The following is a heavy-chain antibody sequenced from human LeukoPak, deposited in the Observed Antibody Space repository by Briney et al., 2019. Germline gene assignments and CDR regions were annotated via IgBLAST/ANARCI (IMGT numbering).Heavy chain of an antibody. D-gene: IGHD3-22*01. J-gene: IGHJ4*02. CDR1: GFTFSTAA. Sequence: GGSLRLSCEVFGFTFSTAAMSWVRQAPGKGLEWVSGIRASDDTTYYVDSVKGRFTVSRDNSKNTLYLQMNSLRVEDTAVYYCRFYTSGSGYWAQGTLVTVSS. V-gene: IGHV3-23*01. CDR2: IRASDDTT. CDR3: RFYTSGSGY.